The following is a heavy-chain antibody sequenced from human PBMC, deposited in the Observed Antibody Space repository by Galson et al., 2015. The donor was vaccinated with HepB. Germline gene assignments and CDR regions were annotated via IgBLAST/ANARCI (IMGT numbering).Heavy chain of an antibody. V-gene: IGHV1-18*04. CDR3: ARDRGKMVRGVIIDY. D-gene: IGHD3-10*01. J-gene: IGHJ4*02. CDR1: GYTFTSYG. CDR2: ISAYNGNT. Sequence: SVKVSCKASGYTFTSYGISWVRQAPGQGLEWMGWISAYNGNTNYAQKLQGRVTMTTDTSTSTAYMELRSLRSDDTAVYYCARDRGKMVRGVIIDYWGQGTLVTVSS.